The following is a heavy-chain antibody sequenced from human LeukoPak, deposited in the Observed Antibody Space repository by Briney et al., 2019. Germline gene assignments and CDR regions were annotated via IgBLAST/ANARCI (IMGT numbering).Heavy chain of an antibody. V-gene: IGHV3-30-3*01. CDR2: ISYDGSDK. Sequence: GRSLRLSCAASGITFSNYAMHWVRQALGKGLEWVAVISYDGSDKYYADSVKGRFTISRDNSKNTLYLQMNSLRAEDTAVYYCARVGAIFGHNWFDPWGRGTLVTVSS. D-gene: IGHD3-3*01. CDR3: ARVGAIFGHNWFDP. CDR1: GITFSNYA. J-gene: IGHJ5*02.